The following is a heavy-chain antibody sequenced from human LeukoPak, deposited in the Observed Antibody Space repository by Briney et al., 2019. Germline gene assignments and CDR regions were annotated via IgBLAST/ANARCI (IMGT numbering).Heavy chain of an antibody. V-gene: IGHV4-59*08. D-gene: IGHD4-17*01. CDR2: IYYSGST. Sequence: SETLSLTCTVSGGSISSYYWSWIRQPPGKGLEWIGYIYYSGSTNYNPSLKSRVTISVDTSKNQFSLKLSSVTAADTAVYYCARLRGTVTTLDYWGQGTLVTVSS. CDR3: ARLRGTVTTLDY. J-gene: IGHJ4*02. CDR1: GGSISSYY.